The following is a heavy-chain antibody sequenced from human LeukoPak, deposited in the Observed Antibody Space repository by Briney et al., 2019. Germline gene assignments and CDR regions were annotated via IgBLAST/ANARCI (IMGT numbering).Heavy chain of an antibody. CDR3: ARHPLTYCSSTSCYG. CDR1: GGSNSSSSYY. V-gene: IGHV4-39*01. CDR2: IYYSGST. D-gene: IGHD2-2*01. J-gene: IGHJ4*02. Sequence: SETLSLTCTVSGGSNSSSSYYWGWIRQPPGKGLEWIGSIYYSGSTYYNPSLKSRVTISVDTSKNQFSLKLSSVTAADTAVYYCARHPLTYCSSTSCYGWGQGTLVTVSS.